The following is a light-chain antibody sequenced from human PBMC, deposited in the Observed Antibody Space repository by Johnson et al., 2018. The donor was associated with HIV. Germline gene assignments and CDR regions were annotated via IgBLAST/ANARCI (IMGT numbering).Light chain of an antibody. CDR2: ENN. Sequence: QSVLTQPPSVSAAPGQKVTISCSGSSSNIGNNYVSWYQQLPGTAPKLLIYENNMRPSGIPDRFSGSKSGTSATLGITGLQTGDEADYFFGTWDSSLSTGVFGTGTEVTVL. CDR3: GTWDSSLSTGV. V-gene: IGLV1-51*02. CDR1: SSNIGNNY. J-gene: IGLJ1*01.